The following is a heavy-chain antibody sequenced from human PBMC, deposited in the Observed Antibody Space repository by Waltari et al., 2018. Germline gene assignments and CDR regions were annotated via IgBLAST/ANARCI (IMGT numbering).Heavy chain of an antibody. D-gene: IGHD3-10*01. J-gene: IGHJ4*02. CDR2: INPNTCGT. Sequence: QVQLVQSGAEVKKPGASVKVSCKASGYTLSDHYMPWVRQAPGQGPEGRGRINPNTCGTNYAQKLQGRLTMTGDTAISAAYMELSRVTSDDTAVYYCARGFPISATQGIIIEDYWGQGTLVTVSS. CDR1: GYTLSDHY. CDR3: ARGFPISATQGIIIEDY. V-gene: IGHV1-2*06.